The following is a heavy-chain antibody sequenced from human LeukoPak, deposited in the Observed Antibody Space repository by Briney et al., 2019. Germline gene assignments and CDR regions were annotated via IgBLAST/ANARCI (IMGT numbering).Heavy chain of an antibody. CDR3: ARRQWELRFDY. CDR2: INQSGST. CDR1: GGSFSGYY. V-gene: IGHV4-34*01. J-gene: IGHJ4*02. Sequence: PSETLSLTCTVYGGSFSGYYWSWIRQPPGKGVEWIGEINQSGSTTYNPSLKSRVTISVDTSKNQFSLTLSSVTAADTAIYYCARRQWELRFDYWGQGTLVTVSS. D-gene: IGHD1-26*01.